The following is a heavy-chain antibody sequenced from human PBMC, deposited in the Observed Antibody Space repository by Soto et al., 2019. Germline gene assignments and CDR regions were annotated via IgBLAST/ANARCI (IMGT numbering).Heavy chain of an antibody. CDR3: ASAQIGFLDWLPDNYYYGMDV. J-gene: IGHJ6*02. D-gene: IGHD3-3*02. CDR2: INPNSGDT. CDR1: GHSFTGHY. Sequence: QVQLVQSGAEVKKPGASVKVSCKVSGHSFTGHYMHWVRQAPGQGLEWMGWINPNSGDTNYARKFQVRVTMTRDTSIKTVYMELSSLTSDATAVYYCASAQIGFLDWLPDNYYYGMDVWGQGNTVNVSS. V-gene: IGHV1-2*02.